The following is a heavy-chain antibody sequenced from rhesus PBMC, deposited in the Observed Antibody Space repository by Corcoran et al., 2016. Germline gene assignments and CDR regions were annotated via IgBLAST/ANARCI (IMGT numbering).Heavy chain of an antibody. V-gene: IGHV4-165*01. CDR2: NRGSSGST. J-gene: IGHJ6*01. CDR1: GGSVSGHD. CDR3: ARGGNVYGLDS. Sequence: QVQLQESGPGLVKPSETLSLTCVVSGGSVSGHDWGWIRQPAGKGLEWIGYNRGSSGSTNYNPSLKSRVTISTDTSKNQFSLKLSSVTAADTAVYYCARGGNVYGLDSWGQGVVVTVSS. D-gene: IGHD6-25*01.